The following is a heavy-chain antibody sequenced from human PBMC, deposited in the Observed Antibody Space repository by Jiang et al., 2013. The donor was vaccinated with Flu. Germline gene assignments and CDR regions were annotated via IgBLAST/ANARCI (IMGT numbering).Heavy chain of an antibody. V-gene: IGHV4-59*01. J-gene: IGHJ5*02. Sequence: GSGLVKPSETLSLTCTVSGGSISSYYWNWIRQPPGKGLQWIGYVYYNGITKYNTSLKSRVTISLDTSKNQFSLKMTSVTAADTAVYYCAGYTYPNYFGPWGQGTLVTVSS. CDR1: GGSISSYY. D-gene: IGHD5-24*01. CDR3: AGYTYPNYFGP. CDR2: VYYNGIT.